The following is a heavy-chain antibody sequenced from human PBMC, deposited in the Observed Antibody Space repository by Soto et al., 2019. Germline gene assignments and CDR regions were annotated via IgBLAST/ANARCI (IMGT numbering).Heavy chain of an antibody. V-gene: IGHV3-23*01. J-gene: IGHJ4*02. Sequence: EVQLLESGGGLVQPGGSLRLSCEASGFSFNSYALSWVRQAPGKGLEWVSTFSAGGRAYYADSVKGRFTIAKAFSKNTLHLQTNSLRAEATAVYYCAKESMPEHYGDTLFDHWGQGTRVTVSS. CDR3: AKESMPEHYGDTLFDH. D-gene: IGHD4-17*01. CDR2: FSAGGRA. CDR1: GFSFNSYA.